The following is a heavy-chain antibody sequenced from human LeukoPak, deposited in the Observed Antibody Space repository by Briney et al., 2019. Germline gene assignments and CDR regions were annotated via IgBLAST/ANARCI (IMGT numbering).Heavy chain of an antibody. CDR3: ARDPYYGSGPFRLY. J-gene: IGHJ4*02. D-gene: IGHD3-10*01. Sequence: GGPLRLSCEPPGFPLSPFGRPWVRQVPGKGLAWVQYIDNTSRYIEYADSVKGRFTISRDNARNLVYLQMDTLRSDDTAVYCARDPYYGSGPFRLYWGQGILVTVS. V-gene: IGHV3-21*06. CDR2: IDNTSRYI. CDR1: GFPLSPFG.